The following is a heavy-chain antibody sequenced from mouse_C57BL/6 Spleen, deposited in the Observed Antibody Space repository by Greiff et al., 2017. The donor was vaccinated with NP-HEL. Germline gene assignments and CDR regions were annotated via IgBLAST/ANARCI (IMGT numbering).Heavy chain of an antibody. D-gene: IGHD4-1*01. CDR3: ARATSDWDVDWYFDV. CDR1: GFTFSSYA. Sequence: EVKLVESGGGLVKPGGSLKLSCAASGFTFSSYAMSWVRQTPEKRLEWVATISDGGSYTYYPDNVKGRFTISRDNAKNNLYLQMSHLKSEDTAMYYCARATSDWDVDWYFDVWGTGTTVTVSS. CDR2: ISDGGSYT. V-gene: IGHV5-4*03. J-gene: IGHJ1*03.